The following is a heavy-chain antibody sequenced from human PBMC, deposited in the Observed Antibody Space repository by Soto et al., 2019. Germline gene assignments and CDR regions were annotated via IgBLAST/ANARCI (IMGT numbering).Heavy chain of an antibody. Sequence: QVQLVQSGAKVKKPGASVKVSCKASGYSFTSYGISWVRQAPGQGLDWMGWISAYNGNTKYAQDVQGRVTMTTDTSTSTAYMELRSLRSDDTAMYYCARFSGGSYNTYYFYYGMDVWGQGTTVTVSS. D-gene: IGHD2-15*01. CDR3: ARFSGGSYNTYYFYYGMDV. CDR1: GYSFTSYG. CDR2: ISAYNGNT. J-gene: IGHJ6*02. V-gene: IGHV1-18*04.